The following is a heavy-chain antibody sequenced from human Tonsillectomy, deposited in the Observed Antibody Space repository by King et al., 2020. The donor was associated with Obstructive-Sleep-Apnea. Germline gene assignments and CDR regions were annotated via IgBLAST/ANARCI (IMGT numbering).Heavy chain of an antibody. D-gene: IGHD3-16*01. Sequence: VQLVESGGGVVQPGRSLRLSCAASGFNFSSYAMHWVRQAPGKGLEWVAVISYDGNNKYYTDSVKGRFAISRDNSKNTLYLQMNSLRAEDTAVYYCARDWGPQYYYYYYGVDVWGQGTTVTVSS. CDR1: GFNFSSYA. J-gene: IGHJ6*02. V-gene: IGHV3-30*09. CDR3: ARDWGPQYYYYYYGVDV. CDR2: ISYDGNNK.